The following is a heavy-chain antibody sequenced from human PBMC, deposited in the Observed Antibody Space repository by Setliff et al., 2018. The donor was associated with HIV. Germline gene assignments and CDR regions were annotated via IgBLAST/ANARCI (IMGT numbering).Heavy chain of an antibody. CDR2: VFYSGTT. V-gene: IGHV4-31*03. D-gene: IGHD3-22*01. CDR3: ARDNYDSRGYFFGY. J-gene: IGHJ4*02. Sequence: PSETLSLTCTVSGGSIRNAGHCWSWIRQRPGRGLEWIGYVFYSGTTYYNPSLKSRLVISVDSSKNQFSLQLSSVTAADTAVYYCARDNYDSRGYFFGYWGQGTLVTVSS. CDR1: GGSIRNAGHC.